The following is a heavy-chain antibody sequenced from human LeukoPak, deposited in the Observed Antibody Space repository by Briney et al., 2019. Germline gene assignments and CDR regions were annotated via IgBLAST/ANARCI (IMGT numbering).Heavy chain of an antibody. V-gene: IGHV3-30*03. CDR2: ILYDGRNK. CDR3: GRDGGNYNFDY. D-gene: IGHD1-7*01. Sequence: GRSLRLSCAASGFTFSNFAIHWVRQAPGKGLEWVAVILYDGRNKYYGDSVEGRFTISRDSAKNTLYLQMTSLRAEDTAVYYCGRDGGNYNFDYWGQGTLVTVSS. J-gene: IGHJ4*02. CDR1: GFTFSNFA.